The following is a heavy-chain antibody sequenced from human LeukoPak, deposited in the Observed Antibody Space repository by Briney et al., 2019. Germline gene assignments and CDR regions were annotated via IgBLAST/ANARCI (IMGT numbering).Heavy chain of an antibody. D-gene: IGHD1-26*01. V-gene: IGHV4-59*01. CDR3: ARTYSGRSYYFDC. CDR1: GGSISSFH. Sequence: SETLSLTCTVSGGSISSFHWSWIRQPPGKGLEHIGNIYDSGSTYYNPSLKSRVTISVDTSKNQSSLKLSSVTAADTAVYYCARTYSGRSYYFDCWGQGTLVTVSS. CDR2: IYDSGST. J-gene: IGHJ4*02.